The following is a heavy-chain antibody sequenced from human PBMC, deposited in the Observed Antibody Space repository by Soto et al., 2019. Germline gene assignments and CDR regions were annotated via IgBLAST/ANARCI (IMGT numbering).Heavy chain of an antibody. J-gene: IGHJ4*02. CDR3: ARDFDY. CDR2: IYYSGST. CDR1: GGSISSYS. V-gene: IGHV4-59*01. Sequence: SETLSLTCTVSGGSISSYSWSWIRQPPGKGLEWIGYIYYSGSTNYNPSLKSRVTISVDTSKNQFSLKLSSVTAADTAVYYCARDFDYWGQGTLVTVSS.